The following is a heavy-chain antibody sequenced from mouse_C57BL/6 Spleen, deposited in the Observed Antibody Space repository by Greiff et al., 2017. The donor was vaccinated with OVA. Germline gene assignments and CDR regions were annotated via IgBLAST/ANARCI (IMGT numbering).Heavy chain of an antibody. D-gene: IGHD4-1*01. CDR1: GYTFTDYY. CDR3: ARDGTGTMDY. V-gene: IGHV1-76*01. Sequence: VKLVESGAELVRPGASVKLSCKASGYTFTDYYINWVKQRPGQGLEWIARIYPGSGNTYYNEKFKGKATLTAEKSSSTAYMQLSSLTSEDSAVYFCARDGTGTMDYWGQGTTLTVSS. CDR2: IYPGSGNT. J-gene: IGHJ2*01.